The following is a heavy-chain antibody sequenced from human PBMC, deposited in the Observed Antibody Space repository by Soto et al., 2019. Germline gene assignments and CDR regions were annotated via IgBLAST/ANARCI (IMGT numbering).Heavy chain of an antibody. J-gene: IGHJ4*02. CDR3: ARDSDYYDSSGYSGY. Sequence: ASVKVSCKASGYTFTSYGISWVRQAPGQGLEWMGWISAYNGNTNYAQKLQGRVTMTTDTSTSTAYMELRSLRSDDTAVYYCARDSDYYDSSGYSGYWGQGTLVTVSS. CDR2: ISAYNGNT. CDR1: GYTFTSYG. V-gene: IGHV1-18*01. D-gene: IGHD3-22*01.